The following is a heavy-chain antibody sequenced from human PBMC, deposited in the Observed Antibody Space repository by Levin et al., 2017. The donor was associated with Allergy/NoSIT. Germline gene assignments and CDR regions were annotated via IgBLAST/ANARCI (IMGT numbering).Heavy chain of an antibody. CDR2: IWYDGSNK. CDR1: GFTFSSYG. D-gene: IGHD6-19*01. CDR3: ARDSSGCLDY. Sequence: LSLTCAASGFTFSSYGMHWVRQAPGKGLEWVAVIWYDGSNKYYADSVKGRFTISRDNSKNTLYLQMNSLRAEDTAVYYCARDSSGCLDYWGQGTLVTVSS. J-gene: IGHJ4*02. V-gene: IGHV3-33*01.